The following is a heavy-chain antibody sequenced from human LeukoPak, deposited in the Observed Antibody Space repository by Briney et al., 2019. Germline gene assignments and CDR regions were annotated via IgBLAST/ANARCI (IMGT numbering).Heavy chain of an antibody. V-gene: IGHV3-53*01. J-gene: IGHJ4*02. CDR2: IYSGGST. CDR1: GFTVSSNY. Sequence: GGSLRLSCAASGFTVSSNYMSWVRQAPGKGLEWVSVIYSGGSTYYADSVKGRFTISRDNSKNTLYLQMNSLRAEDTAVYYCAKNTFYGDLDYWGQGTLVTVSS. CDR3: AKNTFYGDLDY. D-gene: IGHD4-17*01.